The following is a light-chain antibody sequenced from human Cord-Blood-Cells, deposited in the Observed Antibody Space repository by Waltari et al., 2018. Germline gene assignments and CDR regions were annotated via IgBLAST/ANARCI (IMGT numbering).Light chain of an antibody. J-gene: IGLJ2*01. Sequence: QSALTQPASASGPPGQSITISCTGTSSDVGGYNSVSWYQQHPGKAPKLMIYDVSNRPSRISNRFSGSKSGNTAALTISGLQAEDEAYYYCSSYTSSSTLVVFGGVTKLTVL. CDR1: SSDVGGYNS. CDR3: SSYTSSSTLVV. V-gene: IGLV2-14*01. CDR2: DVS.